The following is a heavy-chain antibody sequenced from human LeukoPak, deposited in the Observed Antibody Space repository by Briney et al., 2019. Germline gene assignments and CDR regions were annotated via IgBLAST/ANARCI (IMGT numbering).Heavy chain of an antibody. Sequence: GGSLRLSCAASGFTFSSYSMNWVRQAPGKGLGWVSSIGSANSYIYYADSLKGRFTISRDNAKNSLYLQMNSLRAEDTAVYYCAGASGGNRPFDYWGQGTLVTVSS. CDR1: GFTFSSYS. CDR2: IGSANSYI. V-gene: IGHV3-21*01. CDR3: AGASGGNRPFDY. J-gene: IGHJ4*02. D-gene: IGHD1-14*01.